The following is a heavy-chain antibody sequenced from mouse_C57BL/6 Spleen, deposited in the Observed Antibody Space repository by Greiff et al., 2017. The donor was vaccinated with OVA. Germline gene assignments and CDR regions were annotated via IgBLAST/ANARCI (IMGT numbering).Heavy chain of an antibody. CDR1: GYTFTDYE. D-gene: IGHD2-1*01. V-gene: IGHV1-15*01. Sequence: VQLQQSGAELVRPGASVTLSCTASGYTFTDYEMHWVKQTPVHGLEWIGAIDPETGGTAYNQKFKGKAILTADKSSSTAYMELRSRTSEDSAVYYCTRLDGNYGGAKDYWGQGTSGTVSS. CDR2: IDPETGGT. CDR3: TRLDGNYGGAKDY. J-gene: IGHJ4*01.